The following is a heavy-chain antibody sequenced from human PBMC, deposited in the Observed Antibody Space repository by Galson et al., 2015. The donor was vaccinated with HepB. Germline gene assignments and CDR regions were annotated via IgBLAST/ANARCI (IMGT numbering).Heavy chain of an antibody. CDR2: ISYDGSNK. J-gene: IGHJ4*02. Sequence: SLRLSCAASGFTFSSYAMHWVRQAPGKGLEWVAVISYDGSNKYYADSVKGRFTISRDNSKNTLYLQMNSLRAEDTAVYYCARPYSSGLKDYFDYWGQGTLVTVSS. CDR3: ARPYSSGLKDYFDY. V-gene: IGHV3-30*04. D-gene: IGHD6-19*01. CDR1: GFTFSSYA.